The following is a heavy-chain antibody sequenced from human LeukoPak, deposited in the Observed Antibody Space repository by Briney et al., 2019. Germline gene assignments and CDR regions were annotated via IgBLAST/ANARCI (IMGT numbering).Heavy chain of an antibody. V-gene: IGHV3-21*05. D-gene: IGHD3-22*01. J-gene: IGHJ4*02. CDR1: GFTFSSYG. CDR3: VQGGSGYPFDY. CDR2: ISSSSSYT. Sequence: GGSLRLSCAASGFTFSSYGMHWVRQAPGKGLEWVSYISSSSSYTNYADSVKGRFTISRDNAKNSLYLQMNSLRAEDTAVYYCVQGGSGYPFDYWGQGTLVTVSS.